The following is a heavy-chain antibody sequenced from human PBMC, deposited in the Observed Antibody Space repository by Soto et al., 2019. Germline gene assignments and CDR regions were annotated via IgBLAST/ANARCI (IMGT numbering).Heavy chain of an antibody. Sequence: SETLSLTCAVYGGSFSGYYWSWIRQPPGKGLEWIGEINHSGSTNYNPSLKSRVTISVDTSRNQFSLKLSSVTAADTAVYYCARSDTGDAFDIWGQGTMVTVSS. V-gene: IGHV4-34*01. J-gene: IGHJ3*02. CDR3: ARSDTGDAFDI. D-gene: IGHD5-18*01. CDR2: INHSGST. CDR1: GGSFSGYY.